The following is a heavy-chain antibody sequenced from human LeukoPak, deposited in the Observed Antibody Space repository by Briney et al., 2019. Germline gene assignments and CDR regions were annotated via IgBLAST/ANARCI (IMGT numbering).Heavy chain of an antibody. CDR3: ARQVGLYYFDY. J-gene: IGHJ4*02. CDR1: GGSLSSYY. V-gene: IGHV4-59*08. D-gene: IGHD1-26*01. Sequence: PSETLSLTCTVSGGSLSSYYWSWIRQPPGKGLEWIGYIYYSGSTNYNPSLKSRVTISVDTSKNQFSLKLSSVTAADTAVYYCARQVGLYYFDYWGQGTLVTVSS. CDR2: IYYSGST.